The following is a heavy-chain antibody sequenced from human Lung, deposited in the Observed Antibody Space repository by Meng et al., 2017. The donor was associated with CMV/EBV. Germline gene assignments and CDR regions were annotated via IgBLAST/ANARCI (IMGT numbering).Heavy chain of an antibody. V-gene: IGHV3-23*01. CDR2: VSGSGDNR. D-gene: IGHD5-12*01. J-gene: IGHJ4*02. Sequence: GGSLRLSCAASGFTFSAFAMSWVRQAPGKGLEWVSSVSGSGDNRYYADSVKGRFTMSRDNSKKTLYLEMNSLRAEDTALYYCAKDRNIVTTSFDSWGQGTXVTGYS. CDR1: GFTFSAFA. CDR3: AKDRNIVTTSFDS.